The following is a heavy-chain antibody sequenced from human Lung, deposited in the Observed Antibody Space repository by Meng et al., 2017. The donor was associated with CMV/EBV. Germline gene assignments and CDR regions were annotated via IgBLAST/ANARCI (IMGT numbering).Heavy chain of an antibody. CDR2: ISSSSSYV. D-gene: IGHD3-10*01. J-gene: IGHJ4*01. CDR3: AREGDDYDSGSYYYYFDH. Sequence: GESLKISCAASRFSSYTLNWVRRAPGKGLEWVSSISSSSSYVYYADSVKGRFTISRDNAKNSLYLQMNSLRAEDTAVYYCAREGDDYDSGSYYYYFDHWGQGSLVTVSS. CDR1: RFSSYT. V-gene: IGHV3-21*01.